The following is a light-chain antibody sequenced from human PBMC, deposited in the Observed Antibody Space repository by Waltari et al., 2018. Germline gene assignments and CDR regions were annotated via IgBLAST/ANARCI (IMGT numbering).Light chain of an antibody. V-gene: IGLV2-8*01. CDR2: EVT. CDR1: STDVGGYNS. CDR3: SSYAGSTYV. J-gene: IGLJ1*01. Sequence: QSALTQPPSASGSPGQSVPIPCTGTSTDVGGYNSVSWYQQHPGKAPKPIIYEVTQRPSGVPDRFSGSKSGNTASLTVSGLQAADEADYYCSSYAGSTYVFGTGTKVTVL.